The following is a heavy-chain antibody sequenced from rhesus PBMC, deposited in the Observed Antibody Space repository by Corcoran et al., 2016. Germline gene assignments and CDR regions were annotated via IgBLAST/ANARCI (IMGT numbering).Heavy chain of an antibody. V-gene: IGHV4-73*01. J-gene: IGHJ4*01. CDR1: GGSISGYYY. D-gene: IGHD5-36*01. Sequence: QVQLQQWGEGLVKPSETLSLTCAVYGGSISGYYYWSWIRQPPGKGLEWVGYIYGKNASTNYNPSLKNRVTSSKDTSKNQFALKLSSVTAADTAVYYCARGATARRYYFDYWGQGVLVTVSS. CDR3: ARGATARRYYFDY. CDR2: IYGKNAST.